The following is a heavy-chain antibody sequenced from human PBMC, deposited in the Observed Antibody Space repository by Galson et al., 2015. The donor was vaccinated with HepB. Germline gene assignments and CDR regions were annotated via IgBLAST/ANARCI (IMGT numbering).Heavy chain of an antibody. CDR1: GFTFNSYA. V-gene: IGHV3-23*02. CDR2: ISGSGGST. J-gene: IGHJ4*02. Sequence: SLRLSCAASGFTFNSYAMSWVRQAPGKGLEWVSTISGSGGSTFYGDSVKGRLILSRDNSKKTLYLQMNSLRAGDTAVYYCARDRFRSYDFLTGGVTGYYFDYWGPGTLVTVSS. CDR3: ARDRFRSYDFLTGGVTGYYFDY. D-gene: IGHD3-9*01.